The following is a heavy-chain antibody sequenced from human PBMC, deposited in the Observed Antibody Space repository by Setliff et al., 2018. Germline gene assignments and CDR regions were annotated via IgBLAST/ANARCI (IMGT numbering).Heavy chain of an antibody. Sequence: GESLKISCKASEYTFTNYWIGWVRQMPGKGLEWMGVVYCGDSDTRYSPSFQGQVTMSADKSIRSAYQQWSSLKASGTAMYYCARLGYSDAFDIWGQGTMVTVSS. D-gene: IGHD5-18*01. CDR1: EYTFTNYW. J-gene: IGHJ3*02. V-gene: IGHV5-51*01. CDR3: ARLGYSDAFDI. CDR2: VYCGDSDT.